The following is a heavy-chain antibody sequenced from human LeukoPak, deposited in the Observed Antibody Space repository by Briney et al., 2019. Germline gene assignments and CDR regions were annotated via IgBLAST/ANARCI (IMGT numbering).Heavy chain of an antibody. J-gene: IGHJ6*04. CDR3: AELGITMIGGV. CDR1: EFSFNTYS. D-gene: IGHD3-10*02. V-gene: IGHV3-21*06. CDR2: ISSSSSYI. Sequence: PGGSLRLSCAASEFSFNTYSMNWLRQAPGKGLEWVSSISSSSSYIDYADSVKGRFTISRDNAKNSLFLEMTSLRADDTAVYYCAELGITMIGGVWGKGTTVTISS.